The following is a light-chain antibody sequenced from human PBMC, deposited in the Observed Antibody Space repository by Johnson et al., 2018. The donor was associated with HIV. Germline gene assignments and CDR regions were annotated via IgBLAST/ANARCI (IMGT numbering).Light chain of an antibody. CDR2: EST. Sequence: QFVLTQPPSVSAAPGQKVTISCSGSNSNIGNNYVSWYQQLPGTAPKLLTYESTNRPSGIPARFSGSKSGTSATLGISGLQTGDEADYYCGTWDSRLNVYLFGPGTKVTVL. CDR1: NSNIGNNY. CDR3: GTWDSRLNVYL. J-gene: IGLJ1*01. V-gene: IGLV1-51*02.